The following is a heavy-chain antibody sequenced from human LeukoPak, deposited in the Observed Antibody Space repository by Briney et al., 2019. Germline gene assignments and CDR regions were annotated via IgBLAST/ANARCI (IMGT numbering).Heavy chain of an antibody. CDR1: GESFSGFY. V-gene: IGHV4-34*01. CDR3: ARQTGVGLFILP. J-gene: IGHJ4*02. CDR2: IYYSGNT. Sequence: TSSETLSLTCAVYGESFSGFYWGWIRRPPGKGLEWVGSIYYSGNTYYNPSLKSRVTISVDTSKNQFSLKLTSVTAADTAVYYCARQTGVGLFILPGGQGTLVTVPS. D-gene: IGHD3-3*01.